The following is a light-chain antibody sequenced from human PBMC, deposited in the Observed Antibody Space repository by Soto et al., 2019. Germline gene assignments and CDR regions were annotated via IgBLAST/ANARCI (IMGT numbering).Light chain of an antibody. J-gene: IGLJ1*01. CDR2: DVS. Sequence: QSVLTQPASVSGSPGQSITISCIGTSSDIGGYNYVSWYQQHPGNAPKLMVFDVSDRPSGVSNRFSGSKSGNTASLTISGLQAEDEADYYCSSYTTSSFYGFGTGTKVTVL. CDR3: SSYTTSSFYG. CDR1: SSDIGGYNY. V-gene: IGLV2-14*03.